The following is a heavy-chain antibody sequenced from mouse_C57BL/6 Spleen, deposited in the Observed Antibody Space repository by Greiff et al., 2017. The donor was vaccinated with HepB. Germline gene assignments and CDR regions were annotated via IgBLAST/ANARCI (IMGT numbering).Heavy chain of an antibody. J-gene: IGHJ4*01. CDR3: ARHAPTGAMDY. CDR2: ISGGGGNT. Sequence: DVQLVESGGGLVKPGGSLKLSCAASGFTFSSYTMSWVRQTPEKRLEWVATISGGGGNTYYPDSVKGRFTISRDNAKNTLYLQMSSLRSEDTALYYCARHAPTGAMDYWGQGTSVTVSS. V-gene: IGHV5-9*01. CDR1: GFTFSSYT.